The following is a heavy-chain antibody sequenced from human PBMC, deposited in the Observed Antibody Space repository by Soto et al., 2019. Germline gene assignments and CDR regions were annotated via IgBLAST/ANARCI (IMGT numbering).Heavy chain of an antibody. CDR3: ASGLAKGGGSAGFDY. J-gene: IGHJ4*02. V-gene: IGHV1-2*02. Sequence: SVKDSCQASGATCTANYIHWVRQAPVQGFEWMGWINPKSGGTKYPQKFQGSVTMTRDTSLSTVYMTLTRLTSDDTAVYYCASGLAKGGGSAGFDYWGQGTLVTISS. CDR2: INPKSGGT. CDR1: GATCTANY. D-gene: IGHD1-26*01.